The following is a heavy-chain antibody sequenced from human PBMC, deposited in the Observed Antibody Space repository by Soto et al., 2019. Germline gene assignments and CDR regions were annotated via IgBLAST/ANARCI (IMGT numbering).Heavy chain of an antibody. V-gene: IGHV3-30*18. CDR2: ISYDGSNK. D-gene: IGHD4-17*01. Sequence: QVQLVESGGGVVQPGRSLRLSCAASGFTFSSYGMHWVRQAPGKGLEWVAVISYDGSNKYYADSVKGRFTISRDNSKNALYLQMNSLRAEDTAVYYCAKGRYGDYPYYFDYWGQGTLVTVSS. CDR1: GFTFSSYG. J-gene: IGHJ4*02. CDR3: AKGRYGDYPYYFDY.